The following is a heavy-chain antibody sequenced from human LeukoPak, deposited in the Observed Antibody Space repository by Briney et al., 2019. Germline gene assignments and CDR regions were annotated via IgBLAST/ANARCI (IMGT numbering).Heavy chain of an antibody. CDR3: ARGGPMTTAPG. D-gene: IGHD4-17*01. J-gene: IGHJ4*02. CDR1: GFTFSSYS. Sequence: PGGSLRLSCAASGFTFSSYSMNWVRQAPGKGLEWVSYISSSSTIYYADSVKGRFTISRDNAKNSLYLQMNSLRDEDTAVYYCARGGPMTTAPGWGQGTLVTVSS. V-gene: IGHV3-48*02. CDR2: ISSSSTI.